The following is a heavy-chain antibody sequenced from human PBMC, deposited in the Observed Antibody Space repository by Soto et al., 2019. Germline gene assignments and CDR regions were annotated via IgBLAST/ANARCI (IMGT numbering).Heavy chain of an antibody. V-gene: IGHV3-23*01. D-gene: IGHD2-21*01. Sequence: EVQLLESGGGLVQRGGSLRLSCAASGFTFSNYAMGWVRQAPGKGLEWFSAITSSGGSTYYADSVKGRFTISRDNSKNTLYLQMNSLRAEDTAVYYCAKGMSHHSPRGVDYWGQGTLVTGSS. CDR1: GFTFSNYA. J-gene: IGHJ4*02. CDR3: AKGMSHHSPRGVDY. CDR2: ITSSGGST.